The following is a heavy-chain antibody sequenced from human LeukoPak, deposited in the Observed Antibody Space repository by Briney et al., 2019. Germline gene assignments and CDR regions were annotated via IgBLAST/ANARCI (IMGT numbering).Heavy chain of an antibody. CDR2: IKPKTDGETT. D-gene: IGHD2-21*01. V-gene: IGHV3-15*07. CDR1: GFTFSNAY. Sequence: PGGSLRLSCAASGFTFSNAYMSWVRQALGKGLEWVGRIKPKTDGETTEYAAPVKDRLSISRDNSKSMVYLQMNSLKTEDTAVYYCITPLPYSAQGGQGTLVTVSS. J-gene: IGHJ4*02. CDR3: ITPLPYSAQ.